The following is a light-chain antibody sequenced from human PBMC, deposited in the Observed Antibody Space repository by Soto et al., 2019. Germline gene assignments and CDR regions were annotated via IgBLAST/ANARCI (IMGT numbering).Light chain of an antibody. Sequence: QPVLTQSPSASASLGASVKVTCTLSSGYSTYAVAWHQQQPEKGPRYLMKLNSDGSHSKGDGIPDRFSGSSSGAERYLTISSLQSEDEADYYCQTWGSGIQVFGGGTKLTVL. CDR2: LNSDGSH. V-gene: IGLV4-69*01. CDR1: SGYSTYA. J-gene: IGLJ3*02. CDR3: QTWGSGIQV.